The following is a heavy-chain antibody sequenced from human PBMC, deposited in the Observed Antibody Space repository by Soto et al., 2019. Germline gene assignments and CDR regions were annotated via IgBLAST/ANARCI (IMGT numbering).Heavy chain of an antibody. V-gene: IGHV1-18*01. D-gene: IGHD2-2*01. CDR1: GYAFTSYG. CDR2: ISAYNGNT. CDR3: ARGELYFSSTRCYFYGLDV. J-gene: IGHJ6*02. Sequence: VASVKVSCKASGYAFTSYGLSWVRQAPGQGLEGMGWISAYNGNTNYAQKLQDRVTMTTDTATTTAYMDLRSLRSDDTAVYFCARGELYFSSTRCYFYGLDVWGQGTTVTVSS.